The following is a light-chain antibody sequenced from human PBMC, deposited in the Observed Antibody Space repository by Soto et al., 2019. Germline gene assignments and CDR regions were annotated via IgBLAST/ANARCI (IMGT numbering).Light chain of an antibody. Sequence: EIVMTQSPATLSVSPGDRATLSCRASQSVSSSLAWYQQIPGQAPRLLIYDASTRATGIPARFGGSGSGTEFTLTICSLQSEDFAVHYCQQYNNWPPLTFGGGTKVELK. V-gene: IGKV3-15*01. CDR2: DAS. CDR3: QQYNNWPPLT. J-gene: IGKJ4*01. CDR1: QSVSSS.